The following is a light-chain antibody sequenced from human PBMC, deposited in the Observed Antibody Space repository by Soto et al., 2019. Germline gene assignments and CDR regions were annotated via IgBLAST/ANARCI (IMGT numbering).Light chain of an antibody. CDR3: RLYSSKTIV. CDR2: EVR. J-gene: IGLJ1*01. CDR1: SSDVGGHDY. V-gene: IGLV2-14*01. Sequence: QSLLTQPASGSGSPGRTITIYCAGTSSDVGGHDYISQTQQHQGKAPNLIIYEVRNRPLGVSNRSYGSTSATKASLPIYGLQAEEEDDYYCRLYSSKTIVFGTGTKVTVL.